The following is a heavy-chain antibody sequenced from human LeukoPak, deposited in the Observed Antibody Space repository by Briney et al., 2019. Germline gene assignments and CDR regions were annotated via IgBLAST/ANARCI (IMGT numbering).Heavy chain of an antibody. D-gene: IGHD6-13*01. J-gene: IGHJ1*01. CDR2: IYHSGST. Sequence: PSETLSLTCAVSGGSISSSNWWSWVRQPPGKGLEWIGEIYHSGSTNYNPSLKSRVTISVDKSKNQFSLKLSSVTAADTAVYYCAREVIAAAPEYFQHWGQGTLVTVSS. V-gene: IGHV4-4*02. CDR1: GGSISSSNW. CDR3: AREVIAAAPEYFQH.